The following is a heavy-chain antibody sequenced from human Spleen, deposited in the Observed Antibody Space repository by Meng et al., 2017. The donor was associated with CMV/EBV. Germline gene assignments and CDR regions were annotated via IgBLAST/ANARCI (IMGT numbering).Heavy chain of an antibody. CDR3: ARGGMMWRSGVVVEPATAFDF. D-gene: IGHD3-16*02. V-gene: IGHV1-18*01. Sequence: NFGVSLVRQAPGQGLEFMGWISDYNGNTNYAQKFQGRVSMTTNSSTNTAFLEVRGLGSDDTAVYYCARGGMMWRSGVVVEPATAFDFWGQGTLVTVSS. CDR1: NFG. J-gene: IGHJ4*02. CDR2: ISDYNGNT.